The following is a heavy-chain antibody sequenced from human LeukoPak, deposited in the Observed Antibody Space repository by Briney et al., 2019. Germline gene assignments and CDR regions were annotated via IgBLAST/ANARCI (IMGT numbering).Heavy chain of an antibody. CDR2: TRNKANSYTT. Sequence: PGGSLRLSCAASGFIFSDHYMDWVRQAPGEGGEGVGRTRNKANSYTTEFAASVKGRFTISRDNSKKSLYLQMNSLKTEDTAIYYCTAAFYYSSTYYLDYWGQGTLVTVSS. D-gene: IGHD2/OR15-2a*01. J-gene: IGHJ4*02. CDR1: GFIFSDHY. V-gene: IGHV3-72*01. CDR3: TAAFYYSSTYYLDY.